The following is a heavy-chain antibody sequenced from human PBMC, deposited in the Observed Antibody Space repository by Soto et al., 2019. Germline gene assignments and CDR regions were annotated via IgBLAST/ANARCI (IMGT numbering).Heavy chain of an antibody. CDR1: GGTFSSYA. CDR3: ATSPNLETIYYYSYGMDV. CDR2: IIPIFGTA. V-gene: IGHV1-69*13. J-gene: IGHJ6*02. Sequence: GASVNVSCKASGGTFSSYAISWVRQAPGQGLEWMGGIIPIFGTANYAQKFQGRVTITADESTSTAYMELSSLRSEDTAVYYCATSPNLETIYYYSYGMDVWGQGTVVTVSS.